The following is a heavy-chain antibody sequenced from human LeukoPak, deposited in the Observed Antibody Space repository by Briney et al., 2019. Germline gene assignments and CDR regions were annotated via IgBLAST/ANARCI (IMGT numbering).Heavy chain of an antibody. D-gene: IGHD3-10*01. CDR1: GGSISSSSYY. Sequence: PSETLSLTCTVSGGSISSSSYYWGWIRQPPGKGLEWIGSIYYSGITYYNPSLKSRLSISVETSKNQFSLKLSSVTAADTAVYYCARDSLLYYAFDIWGHGTMVTVSS. CDR2: IYYSGIT. CDR3: ARDSLLYYAFDI. V-gene: IGHV4-39*07. J-gene: IGHJ3*02.